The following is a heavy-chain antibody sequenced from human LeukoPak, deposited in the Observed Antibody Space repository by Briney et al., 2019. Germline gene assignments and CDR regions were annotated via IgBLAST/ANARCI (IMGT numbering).Heavy chain of an antibody. CDR1: GFTFSNAW. CDR3: KGGLHDAYDI. V-gene: IGHV3-15*01. CDR2: IKSKADGATT. D-gene: IGHD2-21*02. Sequence: GGSLRLSCVASGFTFSNAWMSWVRQAPGKGLGWVGRIKSKADGATTDYAAPVKGRFTISRDDSKNTLYLQLDSLKPEDTAVYYCKGGLHDAYDIWGQGTMVTVSS. J-gene: IGHJ3*02.